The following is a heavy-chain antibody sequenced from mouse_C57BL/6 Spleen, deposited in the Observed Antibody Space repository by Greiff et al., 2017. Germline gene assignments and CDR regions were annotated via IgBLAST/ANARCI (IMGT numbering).Heavy chain of an antibody. CDR2: IYPGDGDT. Sequence: QVQLQQSGAELVKPGASVKISCKASGYAFSSYWMNWVKQRPGKGLEWIGQIYPGDGDTNYNGKFKGKATLTADKSSSTAYMQLSSLTSEDSAVYFCARDTTVVATGTVYLDYWGQGTTLTVSS. CDR1: GYAFSSYW. V-gene: IGHV1-80*01. CDR3: ARDTTVVATGTVYLDY. J-gene: IGHJ2*01. D-gene: IGHD1-1*01.